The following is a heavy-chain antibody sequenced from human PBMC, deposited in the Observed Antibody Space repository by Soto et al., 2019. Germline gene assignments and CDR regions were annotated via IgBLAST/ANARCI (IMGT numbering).Heavy chain of an antibody. CDR1: GFTFSGYG. D-gene: IGHD6-6*01. Sequence: GGSLRLSCGSSGFTFSGYGMHWVRQAPGNGLEWVSFVSYDGHNKYYGDSVRGRFTIARDNSKRTLFLHMNSLRKEDTAVYYCTFSDSSEVDHWGQGALVTVSS. CDR3: TFSDSSEVDH. V-gene: IGHV3-30*03. J-gene: IGHJ4*02. CDR2: VSYDGHNK.